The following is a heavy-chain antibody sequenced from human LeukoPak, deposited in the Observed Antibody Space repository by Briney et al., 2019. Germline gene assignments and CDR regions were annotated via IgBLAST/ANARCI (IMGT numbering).Heavy chain of an antibody. Sequence: GRSLRLSCAASGFTFSSYSIHWVRQAPGKGLEWVAVISYDGSNKYYADSVKGRFTISRDNSKNTLYLQMNSLRAEDTAVYYCARGEFGELLYYYGMDVWGQGTTVTVSS. V-gene: IGHV3-30*03. CDR2: ISYDGSNK. J-gene: IGHJ6*02. CDR1: GFTFSSYS. D-gene: IGHD3-10*01. CDR3: ARGEFGELLYYYGMDV.